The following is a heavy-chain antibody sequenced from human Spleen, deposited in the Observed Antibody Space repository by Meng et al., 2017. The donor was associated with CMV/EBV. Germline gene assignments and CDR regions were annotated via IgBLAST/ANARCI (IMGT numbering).Heavy chain of an antibody. V-gene: IGHV4-39*01. J-gene: IGHJ5*02. Sequence: QQQLPESGPGLVRPSEALSRSCSGSGGSISTSGYYWGWIRQPPGKGLEWIGSIGHSGFTYYTPSLKSRVTVSIDTSRNQFSLWLTSVTAADTAVYYCVRSSAWVRTGFDPWGQGTLVTVSS. CDR3: VRSSAWVRTGFDP. CDR1: GGSISTSGYY. D-gene: IGHD6-19*01. CDR2: IGHSGFT.